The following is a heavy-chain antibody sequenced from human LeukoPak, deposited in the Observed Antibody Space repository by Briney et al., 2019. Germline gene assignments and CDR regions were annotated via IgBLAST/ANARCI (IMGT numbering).Heavy chain of an antibody. V-gene: IGHV4-59*01. Sequence: SETLSLTCTVSGGSISSYYWSWIRQPPGKGLEWIGYIYYSGSINYNPSLKSRVTISVDTSKNQSSLKLSSVTAADTAVYYCAGGSGRDYYYYYGMDVWGKGTTVTVSS. J-gene: IGHJ6*04. CDR3: AGGSGRDYYYYYGMDV. CDR2: IYYSGSI. CDR1: GGSISSYY. D-gene: IGHD3-10*01.